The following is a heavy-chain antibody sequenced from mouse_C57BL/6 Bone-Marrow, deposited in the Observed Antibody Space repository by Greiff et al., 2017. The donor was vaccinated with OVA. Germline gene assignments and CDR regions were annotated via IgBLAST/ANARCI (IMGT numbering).Heavy chain of an antibody. CDR1: GFNIKDDY. CDR3: ARSGLDY. V-gene: IGHV14-4*01. D-gene: IGHD1-3*01. CDR2: IDPENGDT. Sequence: VHVKQSGAELVRPGASVKLSCTASGFNIKDDYMHWVKQRPEQGLEWIGWIDPENGDTEYASKFQGKATITADTSSNTAYLQLSSLTSEDTAVYYCARSGLDYWGQGTTLTVSS. J-gene: IGHJ2*01.